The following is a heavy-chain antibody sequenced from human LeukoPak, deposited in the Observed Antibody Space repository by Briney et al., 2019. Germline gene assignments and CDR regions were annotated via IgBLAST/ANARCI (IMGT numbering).Heavy chain of an antibody. V-gene: IGHV1-8*01. CDR2: MDPNSGNT. D-gene: IGHD2-15*01. CDR1: GYTFTSYD. CDR3: ARAGGYCGRISCPYYFDY. J-gene: IGHJ4*02. Sequence: ASVKVSCKASGYTFTSYDINWVRQATGQGLEWMGWMDPNSGNTGYAQKFQGRVAMTRNTSISTAYMELSSLRSEDTAVYYCARAGGYCGRISCPYYFDYWGQGSLVAVSS.